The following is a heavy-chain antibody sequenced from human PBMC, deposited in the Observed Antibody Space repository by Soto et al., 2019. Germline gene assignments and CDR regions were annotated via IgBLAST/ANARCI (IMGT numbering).Heavy chain of an antibody. J-gene: IGHJ4*02. CDR3: ARRSSGWYFDY. CDR2: INPSGGSA. V-gene: IGHV1-46*01. CDR1: GYTFTSYY. Sequence: GASVKVSCKASGYTFTSYYMHWVRQAPGQGLEWMGIINPSGGSATYAQKFQGRVTMTRDTSTSTVYLELSSLRSEDTAVYYCARRSSGWYFDYWGQGTLVTVSS. D-gene: IGHD6-19*01.